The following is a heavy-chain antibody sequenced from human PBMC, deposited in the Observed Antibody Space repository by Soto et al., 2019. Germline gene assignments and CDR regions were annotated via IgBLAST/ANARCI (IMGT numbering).Heavy chain of an antibody. CDR1: GFTFSSYA. CDR2: INTSGGGT. Sequence: GGSLRLSCSASGFTFSSYAMNWVRQAPGKGLQYVSVINTSGGGTYYADSVKGRFTISRDNSKNTLYLQMSSLRPEDTAVYYCVKSLSGTYYWWGQGTLVTVSS. J-gene: IGHJ4*02. CDR3: VKSLSGTYYW. V-gene: IGHV3-64D*08. D-gene: IGHD1-26*01.